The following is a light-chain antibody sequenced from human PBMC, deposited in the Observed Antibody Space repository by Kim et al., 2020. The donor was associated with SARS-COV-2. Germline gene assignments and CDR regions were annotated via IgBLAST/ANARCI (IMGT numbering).Light chain of an antibody. CDR1: QSVSSSY. CDR3: QQYGRSLT. J-gene: IGKJ4*01. V-gene: IGKV3-20*01. CDR2: GAS. Sequence: EIVLTQSPGTLSLSPGERATLSCRASQSVSSSYLAWYQQKPGQAPRLLIYGASSRATDIPDRFSGSGSGTDFALSISRLEPEDFAVYYCQQYGRSLTFGGGTKVDIK.